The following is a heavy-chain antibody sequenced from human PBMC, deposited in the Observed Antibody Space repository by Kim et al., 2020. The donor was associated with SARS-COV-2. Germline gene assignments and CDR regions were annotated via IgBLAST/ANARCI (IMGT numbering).Heavy chain of an antibody. V-gene: IGHV4-59*08. J-gene: IGHJ5*02. Sequence: SETLSLTCTLSDGSISSHYWSWIRQPTGKGLEWIVYIYSSGSANYNPSLKSRVTMSVDTSKNQISLKLTSVTAADTAVYYCAKLGYCRSASCRGFDPWGQGTLVTVSS. CDR1: DGSISSHY. CDR2: IYSSGSA. CDR3: AKLGYCRSASCRGFDP. D-gene: IGHD2-2*03.